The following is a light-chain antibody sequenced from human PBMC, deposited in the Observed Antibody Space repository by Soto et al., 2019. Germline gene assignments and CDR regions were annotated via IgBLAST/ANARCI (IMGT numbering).Light chain of an antibody. CDR2: GAS. Sequence: EIVLTQSPGTLSLSPGERVTLSCRASQSVDSRFLAWYQQKPGQAPRLPVYGASIRATGIPDRFSGSGSGTDFTLSIRRLETEDFAVYYCQQYDSSRTFGQGTKVE. V-gene: IGKV3-20*01. CDR1: QSVDSRF. J-gene: IGKJ1*01. CDR3: QQYDSSRT.